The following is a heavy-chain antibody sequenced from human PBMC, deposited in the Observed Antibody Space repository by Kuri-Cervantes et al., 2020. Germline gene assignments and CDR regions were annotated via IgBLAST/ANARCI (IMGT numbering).Heavy chain of an antibody. J-gene: IGHJ4*02. Sequence: GESLKISCAASGFTFSSYGMHWVRQAPGKGLEWVAIISYDGSNKYYADSVKGRFTISRDNSKNTLYLQMNSLRAEDTAVYYCAKDQESLFCSGGSCYLFDYWGQGTLVTVSS. D-gene: IGHD2-15*01. CDR3: AKDQESLFCSGGSCYLFDY. CDR1: GFTFSSYG. CDR2: ISYDGSNK. V-gene: IGHV3-30*18.